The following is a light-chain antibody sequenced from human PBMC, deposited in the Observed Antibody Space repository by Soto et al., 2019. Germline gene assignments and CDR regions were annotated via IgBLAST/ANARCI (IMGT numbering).Light chain of an antibody. Sequence: DIQMTQSPSTLSASVGDRVTITCRASQSISDWLAWFQQKPGKAPKVLIYDASTLESGVPSRFSGSGSGKEFTLPIGSLQPEDSANYYCQQHNSSPWTFGQGTRVEIK. CDR3: QQHNSSPWT. CDR1: QSISDW. CDR2: DAS. J-gene: IGKJ1*01. V-gene: IGKV1-5*01.